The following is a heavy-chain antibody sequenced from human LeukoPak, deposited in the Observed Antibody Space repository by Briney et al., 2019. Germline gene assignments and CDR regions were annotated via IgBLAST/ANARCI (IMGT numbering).Heavy chain of an antibody. CDR3: ARSDELKADYYYYYYMDV. V-gene: IGHV1-69*05. J-gene: IGHJ6*03. D-gene: IGHD3-10*01. Sequence: ASVKVSCKASGGSFSSYAISWVRQAPGQGLEWMGGIIPIFGTANYAQKFQGRVTITTDESTSTAYMELSSLRSEDTAVYYCARSDELKADYYYYYYMDVWGKGTTVTVSS. CDR1: GGSFSSYA. CDR2: IIPIFGTA.